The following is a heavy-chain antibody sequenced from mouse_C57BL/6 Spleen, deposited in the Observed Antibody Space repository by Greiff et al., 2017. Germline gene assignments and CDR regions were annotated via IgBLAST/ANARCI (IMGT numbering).Heavy chain of an antibody. Sequence: QVQLQQPGAELVRPGSSVKLSCKASGYTFTSYWMHWVKQRPIQGLEWIGNIDPSDSETHYSQKFKDKATLTVDKSSSTAYMQLSSLTSEDSAVYYCARENTTVVDFDYWGQGTTLTVSS. V-gene: IGHV1-52*01. CDR1: GYTFTSYW. J-gene: IGHJ2*01. CDR3: ARENTTVVDFDY. D-gene: IGHD1-1*01. CDR2: IDPSDSET.